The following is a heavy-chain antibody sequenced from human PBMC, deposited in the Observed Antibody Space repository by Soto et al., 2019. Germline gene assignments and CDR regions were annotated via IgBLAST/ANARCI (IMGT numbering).Heavy chain of an antibody. Sequence: SETLSLTCAVSGGSSSSSNWWSWVRQPPGKGLEWIGEIKDGGSTNYNPSLRGRVTIAVDTSKNHFSLRLNSVTAADTAVYFWARGQEGIVGTHWDQGALVTVSS. CDR2: IKDGGST. V-gene: IGHV4-4*02. D-gene: IGHD5-12*01. CDR3: ARGQEGIVGTH. J-gene: IGHJ4*02. CDR1: GGSSSSSNW.